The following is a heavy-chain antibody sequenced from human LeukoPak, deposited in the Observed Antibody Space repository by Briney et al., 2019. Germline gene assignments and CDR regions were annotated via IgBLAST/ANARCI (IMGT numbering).Heavy chain of an antibody. CDR2: ISTYNGNT. Sequence: ASVKVSCKASGYTFTSHGISWVRQAPGQGLEWMGWISTYNGNTNYAQKLQGRVSMTTDTSTSTAYMELSRLRSDDTAVYYCARSRGWDAFDIWGQGTMVTVSS. J-gene: IGHJ3*02. D-gene: IGHD6-19*01. CDR3: ARSRGWDAFDI. CDR1: GYTFTSHG. V-gene: IGHV1-18*01.